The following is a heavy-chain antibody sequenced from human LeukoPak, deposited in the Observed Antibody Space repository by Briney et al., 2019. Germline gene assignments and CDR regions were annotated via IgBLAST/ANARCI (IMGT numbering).Heavy chain of an antibody. CDR3: AKDVNSSGYYLGFDY. CDR2: ISGSGGST. CDR1: GFMSSSYS. V-gene: IGHV3-23*01. Sequence: SGGSLRLSCVASGFMSSSYSMTWVRQAPGKGLEWVSAISGSGGSTYYADSVKGRFTISRDNSKNTLYLQMNSLRAEDTAVYYCAKDVNSSGYYLGFDYWGQGTLVTVSS. D-gene: IGHD3-22*01. J-gene: IGHJ4*02.